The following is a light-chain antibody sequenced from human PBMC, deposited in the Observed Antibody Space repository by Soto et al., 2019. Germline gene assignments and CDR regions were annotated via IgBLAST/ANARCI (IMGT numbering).Light chain of an antibody. Sequence: EIVMTQSPATLSVSPGARATLSCRASQSVSSTLAWYQQKPGQAPRLLIYGASTRATGIPARFSGSGSGTDFTLTISSLQSEYFAVYYCQQYNNWLYTFGQGTKLEIK. CDR1: QSVSST. CDR3: QQYNNWLYT. J-gene: IGKJ2*01. CDR2: GAS. V-gene: IGKV3-15*01.